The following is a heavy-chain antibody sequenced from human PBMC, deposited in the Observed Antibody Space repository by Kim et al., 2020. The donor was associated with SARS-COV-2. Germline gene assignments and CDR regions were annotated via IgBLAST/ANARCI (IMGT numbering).Heavy chain of an antibody. Sequence: GGSLRLSCAASGFTVSSNYMSWVRQAPGKGLEWVSVIYSGGSTYYADSVKGRFTISRDNSKNTLYLQMNSLRAEDTAVYYCARDHGSGGYNYYYYGMDGWGQGTTTTASS. J-gene: IGHJ6*02. CDR2: IYSGGST. CDR3: ARDHGSGGYNYYYYGMDG. V-gene: IGHV3-53*01. CDR1: GFTVSSNY. D-gene: IGHD3-10*01.